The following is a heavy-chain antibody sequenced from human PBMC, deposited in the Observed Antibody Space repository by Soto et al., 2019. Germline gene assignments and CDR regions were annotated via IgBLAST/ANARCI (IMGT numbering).Heavy chain of an antibody. CDR2: INCCGGST. CDR3: AKTYYDVLDY. J-gene: IGHJ4*02. Sequence: PGGSLRLSCAASGFSFSTYAMSWVRQAPGKGLEWVSAINCCGGSTYYADSVKGRFTISRDDSKNTLYLQMNSLRAEDTAVYYCAKTYYDVLDYWGQGTLVTVTS. CDR1: GFSFSTYA. D-gene: IGHD3-3*01. V-gene: IGHV3-23*01.